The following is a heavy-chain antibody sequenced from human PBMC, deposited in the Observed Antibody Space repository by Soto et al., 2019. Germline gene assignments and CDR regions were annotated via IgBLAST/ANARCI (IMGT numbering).Heavy chain of an antibody. J-gene: IGHJ4*02. CDR3: ARGLPWYYYGSGRYSRTGPGLFDY. V-gene: IGHV1-8*01. D-gene: IGHD3-10*01. Sequence: QVQLVQSGAEVKKPGASVKVSCKASGYTFTSYDINWVRQATGQGLEWMGWMNPNSGNTGYAQKFQGRVTMTRNTSISTAYMELSSLRSDDTAVYYCARGLPWYYYGSGRYSRTGPGLFDYWGQGTLVTVSS. CDR1: GYTFTSYD. CDR2: MNPNSGNT.